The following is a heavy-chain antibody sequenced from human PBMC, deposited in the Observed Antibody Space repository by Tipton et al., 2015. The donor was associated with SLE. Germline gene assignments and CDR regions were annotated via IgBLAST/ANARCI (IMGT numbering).Heavy chain of an antibody. CDR1: GYTFTDYY. V-gene: IGHV1-2*02. D-gene: IGHD1-20*01. J-gene: IGHJ6*02. CDR2: INPNSGGT. Sequence: QSGPEVKKPGASVKVSCQASGYTFTDYYMHWVRQAPGQGLEWMGWINPNSGGTNYAQNFQGRVIMTRDTSISTVYMDLSRLSSDDTAVYYCAGDRGGYSWNYGMDVWGQGPTVTVSS. CDR3: AGDRGGYSWNYGMDV.